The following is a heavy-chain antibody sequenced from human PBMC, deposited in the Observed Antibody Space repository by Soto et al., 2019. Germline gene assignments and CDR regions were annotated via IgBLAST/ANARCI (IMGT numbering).Heavy chain of an antibody. CDR3: ARARGVVAPIFALAF. CDR2: ISANNGNT. Sequence: GASVQLSCKASRESFTTRVSSWVRQAHGQGLEWMGWISANNGNTNYAQKFQGRVTITADESTSTADMELRSLRSEDSAVYYCARARGVVAPIFALAFWGQGTTVPVS. D-gene: IGHD2-15*01. CDR1: RESFTTRV. J-gene: IGHJ3*01. V-gene: IGHV1-18*01.